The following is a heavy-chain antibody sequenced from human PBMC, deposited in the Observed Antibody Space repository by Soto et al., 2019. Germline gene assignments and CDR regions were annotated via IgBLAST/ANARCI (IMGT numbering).Heavy chain of an antibody. Sequence: GGALSLSCAASGFTFSSYAMHWVRQAPGKGLEWVAVISYDGSNKYYADSVKGRFTISRDNSKNTLYLQMNSLRAEDTAVYYCARRDYGYYYGMDVWGEGTKVTVSS. CDR3: ARRDYGYYYGMDV. D-gene: IGHD4-17*01. CDR2: ISYDGSNK. V-gene: IGHV3-30-3*01. CDR1: GFTFSSYA. J-gene: IGHJ6*04.